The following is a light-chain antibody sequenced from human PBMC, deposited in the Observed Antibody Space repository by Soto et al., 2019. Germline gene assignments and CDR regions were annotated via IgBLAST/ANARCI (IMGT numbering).Light chain of an antibody. CDR2: DTS. Sequence: DIQMTQSPSSLSASVGDRVTITCRASQSISSSLNWYQQKAGKAPKLLIYDTSSLQSGVPPRFIGRGSGTDFTLTITSLQPEDFATYYCQQGYSTPRTFGQGTKVDI. V-gene: IGKV1-39*01. J-gene: IGKJ1*01. CDR3: QQGYSTPRT. CDR1: QSISSS.